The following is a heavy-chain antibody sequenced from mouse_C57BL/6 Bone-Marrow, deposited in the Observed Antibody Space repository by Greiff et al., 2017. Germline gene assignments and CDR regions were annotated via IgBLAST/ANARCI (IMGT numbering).Heavy chain of an antibody. V-gene: IGHV14-2*01. CDR3: ARGYGNYVDYAMDY. Sequence: EVQVVESGAELGKPGASVKLSCTASGFNIKDYYMHWVKQRTEQGLEWIGRIDPEDGETKYAPKFQGKATITADTSSNTAYLQLSSLTSEDTAVYYCARGYGNYVDYAMDYWGQGTSVTVSS. J-gene: IGHJ4*01. CDR2: IDPEDGET. D-gene: IGHD2-1*01. CDR1: GFNIKDYY.